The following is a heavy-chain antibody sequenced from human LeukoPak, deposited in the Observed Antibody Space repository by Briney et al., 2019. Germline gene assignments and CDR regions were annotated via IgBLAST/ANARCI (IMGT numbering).Heavy chain of an antibody. V-gene: IGHV3-53*04. CDR2: IYSGGST. J-gene: IGHJ4*02. CDR3: ARVRIQLWAYYFDY. D-gene: IGHD5-18*01. Sequence: GGSLRLSCAASGFTVSSNYMSWVRQAPGKGLEWVSVIYSGGSTCYADSVKGRFTISRHNSKNTLYLQMNSLRAEDTAVYYCARVRIQLWAYYFDYWGQGTLVTVSS. CDR1: GFTVSSNY.